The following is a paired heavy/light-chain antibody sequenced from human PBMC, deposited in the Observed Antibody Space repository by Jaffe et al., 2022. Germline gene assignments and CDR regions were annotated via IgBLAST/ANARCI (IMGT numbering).Heavy chain of an antibody. J-gene: IGHJ3*02. Sequence: QLQLQESGPGLVKPSETLSLTCTVSGGSISSSSYYWGWIRQPPGKGLEWIGSIYYSGSTYYNPSLKSRVTISVDTSKNQFSLKLSSVTAADTAVYYCARHPAYYDYIWGSYRPDAFDIWGQGTMVTVSS. CDR3: ARHPAYYDYIWGSYRPDAFDI. D-gene: IGHD3-16*02. V-gene: IGHV4-39*01. CDR1: GGSISSSSYY. CDR2: IYYSGST.
Light chain of an antibody. J-gene: IGKJ2*01. CDR2: EVS. Sequence: DIVMTQTPLSLSVTPGQPASISCKSSQSLLHSDGKTYLYWYLQKPGQSPQLLIYEVSNRFSGVPDRFSGSGSGTDFTLKISRVEAEDVGVYYCMQSIQLPRYTFGQGTKLEIK. V-gene: IGKV2D-29*02. CDR1: QSLLHSDGKTY. CDR3: MQSIQLPRYT.